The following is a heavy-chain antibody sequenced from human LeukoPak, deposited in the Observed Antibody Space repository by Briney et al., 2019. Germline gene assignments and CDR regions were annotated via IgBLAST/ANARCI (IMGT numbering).Heavy chain of an antibody. J-gene: IGHJ4*02. CDR3: ARYGDAYNLYY. CDR2: IYQTGGTS. Sequence: PLETLSLTCTVSGGCISGYYWSWIRQPPGKELECVGYIYQTGGTSNYSPSLKSRVTISVDTSRNHLSLKMSSVTAADPAVYYCARYGDAYNLYYWGQGALVIVS. V-gene: IGHV4-59*01. CDR1: GGCISGYY. D-gene: IGHD5-24*01.